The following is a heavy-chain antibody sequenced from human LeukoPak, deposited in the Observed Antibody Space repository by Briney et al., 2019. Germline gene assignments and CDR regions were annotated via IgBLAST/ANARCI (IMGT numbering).Heavy chain of an antibody. D-gene: IGHD3-3*01. J-gene: IGHJ4*02. Sequence: GGSLRLSCAASGFTFSNAWMNWVRQAPGKGLEWVGRIKSKTDGGTTDYAAPVKGRFTISRDDSKNTLYLQMNSLKTEDTAVYYCTTLESITIFGVVIGGGYWGQGTLVTVSS. CDR3: TTLESITIFGVVIGGGY. CDR2: IKSKTDGGTT. CDR1: GFTFSNAW. V-gene: IGHV3-15*07.